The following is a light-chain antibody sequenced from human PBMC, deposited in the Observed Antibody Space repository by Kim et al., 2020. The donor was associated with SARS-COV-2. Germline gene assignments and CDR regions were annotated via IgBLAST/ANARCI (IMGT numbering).Light chain of an antibody. Sequence: DIQMTQSPSSLSASVGDRVTITCQASQDISNYLNWYQQKPGKAPKLLIYDASNLETGVPSRFSGSGSGTDFTFTTSSLQPEDIATYYCQQYDNLPPLFGGGTKLEIK. V-gene: IGKV1-33*01. CDR1: QDISNY. CDR3: QQYDNLPPL. CDR2: DAS. J-gene: IGKJ4*01.